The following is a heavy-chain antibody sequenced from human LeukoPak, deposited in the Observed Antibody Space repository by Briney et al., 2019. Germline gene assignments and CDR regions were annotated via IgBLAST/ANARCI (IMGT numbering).Heavy chain of an antibody. V-gene: IGHV1-18*01. J-gene: IGHJ4*02. D-gene: IGHD3-22*01. CDR3: ARDRGLGYYYDSSGYLKSLDY. CDR2: ISAYNGNT. CDR1: GYTFTSYG. Sequence: ASVKVSCKASGYTFTSYGISWVRQAPGQGLEWMGWISAYNGNTNYAQKLQGRVTMTTDTSTSTAYMELRSLRSDDTAVYYCARDRGLGYYYDSSGYLKSLDYWGQGTLVTVSS.